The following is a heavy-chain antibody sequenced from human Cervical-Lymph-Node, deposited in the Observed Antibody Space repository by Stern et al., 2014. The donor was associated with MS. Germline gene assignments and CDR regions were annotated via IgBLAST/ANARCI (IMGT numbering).Heavy chain of an antibody. CDR3: AKHACTGAACPFDL. V-gene: IGHV4-39*01. D-gene: IGHD2-8*02. CDR2: VYYSGAT. CDR1: GDSISSYTHY. J-gene: IGHJ4*02. Sequence: QVQLQESGPGLVKPSETLSLTCAVSGDSISSYTHYWAWIRQPPGKGLEWIGSVYYSGATYYNPPLKVPVTLSVNPSKNPFPLGLNSVTAADTAVYYCAKHACTGAACPFDLWGQGTLVTVSS.